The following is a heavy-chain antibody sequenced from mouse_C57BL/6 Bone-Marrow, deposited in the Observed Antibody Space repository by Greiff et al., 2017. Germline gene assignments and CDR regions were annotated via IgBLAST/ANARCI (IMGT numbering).Heavy chain of an antibody. Sequence: EVKLVESGGGLVKPGGSLKLSCAASGFTFSSYAMSWVRQTPEKRLEWVATISDGGSYTYYPDNVKGRFTISRDNAKNNLYLQLSQWKSEDTAMYYCAREGGPSTMVTPFAYWGQGTLVTVSA. CDR1: GFTFSSYA. V-gene: IGHV5-4*01. J-gene: IGHJ3*01. D-gene: IGHD2-2*01. CDR3: AREGGPSTMVTPFAY. CDR2: ISDGGSYT.